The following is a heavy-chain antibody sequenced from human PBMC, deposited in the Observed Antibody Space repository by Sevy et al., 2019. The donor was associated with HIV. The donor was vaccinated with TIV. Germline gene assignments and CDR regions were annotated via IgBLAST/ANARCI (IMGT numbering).Heavy chain of an antibody. V-gene: IGHV1-8*01. Sequence: ASVKVSCKASGYTITSYDINWVRQATGQGLEWMGWMNSNSGNTGYAQKFQGRVTMTRNTSISTAYMELSSLRSEDTAVYYCARYYHDSSGYYDYNGMDVWGQGTTVTVSS. D-gene: IGHD3-22*01. J-gene: IGHJ6*02. CDR3: ARYYHDSSGYYDYNGMDV. CDR1: GYTITSYD. CDR2: MNSNSGNT.